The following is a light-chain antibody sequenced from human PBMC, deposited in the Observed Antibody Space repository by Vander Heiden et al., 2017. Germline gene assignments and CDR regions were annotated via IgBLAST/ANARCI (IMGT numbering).Light chain of an antibody. V-gene: IGKV1-5*01. CDR1: QSISSW. Sequence: DFQMTPSPSTLSASVGDGVTITCLASQSISSWLAWYQQKPGKAPKLLIYDASSLESGVPSRFSGSGSGTEFTLTISSLQPDDFATYYCQQYNSYWTFGQGTKVEIK. J-gene: IGKJ1*01. CDR3: QQYNSYWT. CDR2: DAS.